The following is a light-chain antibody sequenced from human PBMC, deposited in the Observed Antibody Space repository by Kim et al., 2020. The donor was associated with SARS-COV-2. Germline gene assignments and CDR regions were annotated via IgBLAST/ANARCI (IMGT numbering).Light chain of an antibody. CDR2: GNN. Sequence: QSVLTQPPSASGTPGQRVTISCSGSSSNIGSNTVNWYQQLPGTAPKLLIFGNNQRPSGVPDRFSVSKSGTSASLAISGLQSEDEADYYCAAWDDSLNGWVFGGGTQLTVL. CDR3: AAWDDSLNGWV. CDR1: SSNIGSNT. J-gene: IGLJ3*02. V-gene: IGLV1-44*01.